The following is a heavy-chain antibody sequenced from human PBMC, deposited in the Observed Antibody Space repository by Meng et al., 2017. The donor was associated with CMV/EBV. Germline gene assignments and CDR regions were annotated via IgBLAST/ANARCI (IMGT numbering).Heavy chain of an antibody. CDR1: GFTFSSYS. D-gene: IGHD4-11*01. CDR3: ARGYSNYYYYYGMDV. J-gene: IGHJ6*02. CDR2: ISSSSSTI. V-gene: IGHV3-48*04. Sequence: GESLKISCAASGFTFSSYSMNWVRQAPGKGLEWVSYISSSSSTIYYADSVKGRFTISRDNAKNSLYLQMNSLRAEDTAVYYCARGYSNYYYYYGMDVWGQGTTVTVSS.